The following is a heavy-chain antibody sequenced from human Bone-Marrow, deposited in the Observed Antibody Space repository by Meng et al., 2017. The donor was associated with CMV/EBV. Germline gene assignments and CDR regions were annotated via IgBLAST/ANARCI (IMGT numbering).Heavy chain of an antibody. V-gene: IGHV4-39*07. CDR1: GGSISSSSYY. CDR3: ARASLAAADY. Sequence: QLALQASGPGLVKPSETLSLTCTVSGGSISSSSYYWGWIRQPPGKGLEWIGSIYYSGSTYYNPSLKSRVTISVDTSKNQFSLKLSSVTAADTAVYYCARASLAAADYWGQGTLVTVSS. D-gene: IGHD6-13*01. CDR2: IYYSGST. J-gene: IGHJ4*02.